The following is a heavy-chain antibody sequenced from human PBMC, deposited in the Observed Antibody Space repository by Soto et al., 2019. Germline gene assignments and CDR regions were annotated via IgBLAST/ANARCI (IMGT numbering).Heavy chain of an antibody. CDR2: ISAYSGST. V-gene: IGHV1-18*01. Sequence: QVQLVQSRAEVRKPGASVKVSCKASGYTFTSYTNYGISWVRQAPGQGLEWMGWISAYSGSTNYAQKLQGRVTRTTDTSTSTADRERRSLRSDDTAVYYCAREDSRGPGRFDPWGQGTLVTVSS. D-gene: IGHD3-22*01. CDR1: GYTFTSYTNYG. J-gene: IGHJ5*02. CDR3: AREDSRGPGRFDP.